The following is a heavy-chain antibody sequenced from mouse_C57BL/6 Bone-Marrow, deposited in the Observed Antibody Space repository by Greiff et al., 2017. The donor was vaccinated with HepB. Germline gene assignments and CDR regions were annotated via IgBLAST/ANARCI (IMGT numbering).Heavy chain of an antibody. J-gene: IGHJ2*01. CDR2: INPGSGGT. V-gene: IGHV1-54*01. CDR3: ARFAVYYGSCY. CDR1: GYSFTNYL. Sequence: QVQLQQSGAELVRPGTSVKVSCKASGYSFTNYLIEWVKQRPGQGLEWIGVINPGSGGTNYNEKFKGKATLTADKSSSTAYMQLSSLTSEDSAVYFCARFAVYYGSCYWGQGTTLTVSS. D-gene: IGHD1-1*01.